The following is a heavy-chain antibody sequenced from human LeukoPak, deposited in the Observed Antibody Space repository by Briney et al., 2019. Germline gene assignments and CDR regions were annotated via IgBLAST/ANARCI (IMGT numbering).Heavy chain of an antibody. D-gene: IGHD1-14*01. CDR1: GLTFSTSG. CDR2: IGPTGFDR. CDR3: ATETNGRHYDY. J-gene: IGHJ4*02. V-gene: IGHV3-21*06. Sequence: GGSLRLSCTTSGLTFSTSGFNWVRQAPGKGLEWVASIGPTGFDRYHADSIKGRFTISRDNPNNFLYLQMDSLRAEDTAVYYCATETNGRHYDYWGQGTLLTVSS.